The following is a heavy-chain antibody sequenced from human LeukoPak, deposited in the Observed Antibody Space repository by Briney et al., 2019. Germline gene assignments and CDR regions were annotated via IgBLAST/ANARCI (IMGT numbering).Heavy chain of an antibody. Sequence: SETLSLTCTVSGGSISSYYWSWIRQPAGKGLEWIGRIYTSGSTNYNPSLKSRVTMSVDTSKNQFSLKLSSVTAADTAVYYCAREPAKTTVTKRVSNFDYWGQGTVVTVSS. D-gene: IGHD4-17*01. CDR2: IYTSGST. CDR3: AREPAKTTVTKRVSNFDY. CDR1: GGSISSYY. V-gene: IGHV4-4*07. J-gene: IGHJ4*02.